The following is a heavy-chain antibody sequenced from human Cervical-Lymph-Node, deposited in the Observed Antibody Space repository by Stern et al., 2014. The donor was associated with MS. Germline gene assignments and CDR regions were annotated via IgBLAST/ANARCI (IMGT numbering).Heavy chain of an antibody. CDR1: GYTFTGYY. D-gene: IGHD5-12*01. CDR2: INPSNGGT. Sequence: VQLLQSGAEVKKPGASVKVSCKSSGYTFTGYYIYWMRQAPGQGLEWVGRINPSNGGTKYAQKFQGRVTMTRDTSIRTAYMDLSGLRSDDTAVYYCARADGGYESGKYNWFDPWGQGTLVTVSS. J-gene: IGHJ5*02. V-gene: IGHV1-2*06. CDR3: ARADGGYESGKYNWFDP.